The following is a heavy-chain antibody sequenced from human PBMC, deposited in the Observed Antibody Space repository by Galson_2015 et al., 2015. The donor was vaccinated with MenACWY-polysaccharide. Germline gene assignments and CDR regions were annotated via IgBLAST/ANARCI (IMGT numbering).Heavy chain of an antibody. CDR1: GGSIGTGSYD. J-gene: IGHJ5*02. Sequence: TLSLTCSVSGGSIGTGSYDWSWIRQPAGKGLEWIGRIHSRGSTDYSPSLKSRVTISTDTSRNQLSLKLISVPASDPAVYYCARSLGYSDSAFDNGRDVDRRFDPWGQGTLVTVSS. CDR3: ARSLGYSDSAFDNGRDVDRRFDP. D-gene: IGHD5-12*01. CDR2: IHSRGST. V-gene: IGHV4-61*02.